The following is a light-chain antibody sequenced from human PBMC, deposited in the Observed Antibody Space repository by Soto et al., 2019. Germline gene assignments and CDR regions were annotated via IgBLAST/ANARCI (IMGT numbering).Light chain of an antibody. CDR2: AAS. J-gene: IGKJ2*01. V-gene: IGKV1-27*01. Sequence: DIQMTQSPSSLSASVGDRVTITCRASQGISNYLAWYQQKPGKVPKLLIYAASNRATGIPARFSGSGSGTDFTLTISSLEPEDFAVYYCQQRSNWPPYTFGQGTKLEIK. CDR1: QGISNY. CDR3: QQRSNWPPYT.